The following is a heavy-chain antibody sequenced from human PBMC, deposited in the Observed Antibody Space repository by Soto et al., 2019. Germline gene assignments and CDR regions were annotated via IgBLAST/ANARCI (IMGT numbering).Heavy chain of an antibody. V-gene: IGHV1-69*13. CDR3: ARAQKDYSSGWYGILSWFDP. CDR1: GYTFTGYY. CDR2: IIPIFGTA. Sequence: GASVKVSCKASGYTFTGYYMHWVRQAPGQGLEWMGGIIPIFGTANYAQKFQGRVTITADESTSTAYMELSSLRSEDTAVYYCARAQKDYSSGWYGILSWFDPRGQGTLVTVSS. J-gene: IGHJ5*02. D-gene: IGHD6-19*01.